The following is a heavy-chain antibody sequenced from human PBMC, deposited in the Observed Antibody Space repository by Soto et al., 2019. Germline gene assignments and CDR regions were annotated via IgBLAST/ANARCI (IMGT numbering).Heavy chain of an antibody. CDR2: IKTKIEGETT. D-gene: IGHD2-15*01. Sequence: QLVESGGGLVRPGGSLRLSCSAFGFSISSAWMNWVRQAPGKGLEWVGRIKTKIEGETTHYAAPVNGRFTVSRDDSKNMLYLQMNSLKADDTALYYCTTGSVEGVWGQGTTVTVSS. CDR1: GFSISSAW. V-gene: IGHV3-15*07. CDR3: TTGSVEGV. J-gene: IGHJ6*02.